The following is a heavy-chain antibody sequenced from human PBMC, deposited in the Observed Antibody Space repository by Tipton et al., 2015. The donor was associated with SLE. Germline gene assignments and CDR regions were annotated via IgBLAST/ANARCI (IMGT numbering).Heavy chain of an antibody. Sequence: TLSLTCTVSGYSISSGYHWAWIRQPPGEGLEWIAHIHKSGSTYYNPSLKSRVTILMDKSKNEFSLKVTSVTASDTAVYYCAKIGGAIHWYFDVWGRGTLVTVSS. J-gene: IGHJ2*01. V-gene: IGHV4-38-2*02. D-gene: IGHD2-15*01. CDR2: IHKSGST. CDR3: AKIGGAIHWYFDV. CDR1: GYSISSGYH.